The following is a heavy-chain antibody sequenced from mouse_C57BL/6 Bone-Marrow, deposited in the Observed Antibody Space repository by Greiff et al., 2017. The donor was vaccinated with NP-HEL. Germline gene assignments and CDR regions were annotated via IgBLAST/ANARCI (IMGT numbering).Heavy chain of an antibody. Sequence: QVQLQQPGAELVRPGTSVKLSCKASGYTFTSYWMHWVKQRPGQGLEWIGVIDPSDSYTNYNQKFKGKATLTVDTSSSTAYMQLSSLTSEDSAVSCGARVSYVVKWVAYWGQGTLVTVSA. CDR2: IDPSDSYT. CDR1: GYTFTSYW. J-gene: IGHJ3*01. CDR3: ARVSYVVKWVAY. D-gene: IGHD2-2*01. V-gene: IGHV1-59*01.